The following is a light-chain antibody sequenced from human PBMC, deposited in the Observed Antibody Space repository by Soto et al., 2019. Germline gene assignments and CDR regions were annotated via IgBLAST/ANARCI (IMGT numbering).Light chain of an antibody. CDR3: QQHGSSPPSWT. Sequence: ETVLTQSPGTLSLSPGERATLFCRASQSLSSSYLAWYQQRPGQAPRLLIYGASSRATGTPDRFSGSGSGTDFTLTISRLEPEDFAVYYCQQHGSSPPSWTFGQGSKVEIK. CDR2: GAS. CDR1: QSLSSSY. J-gene: IGKJ1*01. V-gene: IGKV3-20*01.